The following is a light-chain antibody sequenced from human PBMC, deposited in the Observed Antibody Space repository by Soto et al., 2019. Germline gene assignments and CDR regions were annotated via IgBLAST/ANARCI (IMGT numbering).Light chain of an antibody. Sequence: EIVLTQSPGTLSLSPGERATLSCRASQSVSSSFLAWYQQKPGQAPRLLIYGASSRATGIPDRFSGCGSGTDFTLTISRLEPEDFAVYYCQQYDSSPWTFGQGTKVEIK. CDR1: QSVSSSF. V-gene: IGKV3-20*01. J-gene: IGKJ1*01. CDR3: QQYDSSPWT. CDR2: GAS.